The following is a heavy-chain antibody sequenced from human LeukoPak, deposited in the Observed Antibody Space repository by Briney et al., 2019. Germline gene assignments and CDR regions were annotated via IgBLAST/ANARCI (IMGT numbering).Heavy chain of an antibody. J-gene: IGHJ6*02. V-gene: IGHV3-21*01. Sequence: GGSLRLSCAASGFTFSSYEMNWVRQAPGKGLEWVSSISSSSSYIFYADSVKGRFTISRDNAKNSLYLQMNSLRAEDTAVYYCARPAYTNSQYYYGMDVWGPGTTVAVSS. CDR1: GFTFSSYE. CDR3: ARPAYTNSQYYYGMDV. CDR2: ISSSSSYI. D-gene: IGHD4-11*01.